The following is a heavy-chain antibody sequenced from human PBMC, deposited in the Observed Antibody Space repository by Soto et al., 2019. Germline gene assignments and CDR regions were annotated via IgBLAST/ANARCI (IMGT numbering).Heavy chain of an antibody. Sequence: EVQLLKSGGGLVQPGGSLRLSCAASGFTFNAYAMTWVRQAPGKGLEWVSAIGGSGGNRYYADSVRGRFTISRDNSKDTVDLQMNSLRVEDTAVYYCARVASDYINSVDNWGQGILVTVSS. CDR2: IGGSGGNR. CDR1: GFTFNAYA. D-gene: IGHD4-4*01. J-gene: IGHJ4*02. V-gene: IGHV3-23*01. CDR3: ARVASDYINSVDN.